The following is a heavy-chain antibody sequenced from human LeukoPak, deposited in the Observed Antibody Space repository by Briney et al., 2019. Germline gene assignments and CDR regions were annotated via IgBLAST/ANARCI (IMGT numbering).Heavy chain of an antibody. V-gene: IGHV3-21*01. CDR2: ISSSSSYI. J-gene: IGHJ4*02. D-gene: IGHD7-27*01. CDR3: ARDPNWGGRHLTPPDY. Sequence: NSGGSLRLSCAASGFTFSSYSMNWVRQAPGKGLEWVSSISSSSSYIYYADSVKGRFTISRDNAKNSLYLQMNSLRAEDTAVYYCARDPNWGGRHLTPPDYWGQGTLVTVSS. CDR1: GFTFSSYS.